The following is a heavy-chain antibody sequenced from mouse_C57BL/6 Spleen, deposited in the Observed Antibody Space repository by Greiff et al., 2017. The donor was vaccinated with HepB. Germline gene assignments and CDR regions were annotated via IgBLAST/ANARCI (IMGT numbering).Heavy chain of an antibody. CDR3: AREGFAC. CDR2: ISDGGSYT. J-gene: IGHJ3*01. V-gene: IGHV5-4*01. Sequence: EVKLMESGGGLVKPGGSLKLSCAASGFTFSSYAMSWVRQTPEKRLEWVATISDGGSYTYYPDNVKGRFTISRDNAKNNLYLQMSHLKSEDTAMYYCAREGFACWGQGTLVTVSA. CDR1: GFTFSSYA.